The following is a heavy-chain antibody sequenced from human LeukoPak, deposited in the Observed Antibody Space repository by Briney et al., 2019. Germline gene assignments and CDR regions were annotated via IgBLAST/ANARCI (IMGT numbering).Heavy chain of an antibody. Sequence: SETLSLTCTVSGGSISSYYLSWIRQPPGKGLEWIGYIYTSGSTNCNPSLKSRVTISVDTSKNKFSLKLSSVTVADTAVYYCARSATVVNYYYYMDVWGKGTPVTVSS. J-gene: IGHJ6*03. CDR3: ARSATVVNYYYYMDV. CDR2: IYTSGST. D-gene: IGHD4-23*01. V-gene: IGHV4-4*09. CDR1: GGSISSYY.